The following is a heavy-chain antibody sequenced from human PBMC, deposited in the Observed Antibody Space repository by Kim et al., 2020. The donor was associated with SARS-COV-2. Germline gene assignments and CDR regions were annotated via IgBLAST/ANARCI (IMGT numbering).Heavy chain of an antibody. CDR2: ISYDGSNK. CDR1: GFTFSSYA. J-gene: IGHJ6*02. V-gene: IGHV3-30-3*01. D-gene: IGHD2-2*01. CDR3: ARDWGSQLLRNSEDQLEHYGMDV. Sequence: GGSLRLSCAASGFTFSSYAMHWVRQAPGKGLEWVAVISYDGSNKYYADSVKGRFTISRDNSKNTLYLQMNSLRAEDTAVYYCARDWGSQLLRNSEDQLEHYGMDVWGPATTLTVSS.